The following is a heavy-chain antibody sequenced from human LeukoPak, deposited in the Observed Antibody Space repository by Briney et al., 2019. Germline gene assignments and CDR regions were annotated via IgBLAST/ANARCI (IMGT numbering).Heavy chain of an antibody. CDR1: GGTFSSYA. J-gene: IGHJ3*02. CDR3: ARDLTYYYGSGSESYDAFDI. CDR2: IIPIFGTA. V-gene: IGHV1-69*13. D-gene: IGHD3-10*01. Sequence: SVKVSCKASGGTFSSYAISWVRQAPGQGLEWMGGIIPIFGTANYAQKFQGRVTITADESTSTAYMELNSLRAEDTAVYYCARDLTYYYGSGSESYDAFDIWGQGTMVTVSS.